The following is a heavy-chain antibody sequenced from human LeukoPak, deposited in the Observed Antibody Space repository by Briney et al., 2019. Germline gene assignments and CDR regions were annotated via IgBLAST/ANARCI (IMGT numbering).Heavy chain of an antibody. V-gene: IGHV3-23*01. CDR3: AKGYGSSWFTGYFDY. J-gene: IGHJ4*02. D-gene: IGHD6-13*01. CDR2: ISGSGGST. Sequence: PGGSLRLSCAASGFTFSSYAMSWVRQAPGKGLEWVSAISGSGGSTYYADSVKGRFTISRDNSKSTLYLQMNSLRAEDTALYYCAKGYGSSWFTGYFDYWGQGTLVTVSS. CDR1: GFTFSSYA.